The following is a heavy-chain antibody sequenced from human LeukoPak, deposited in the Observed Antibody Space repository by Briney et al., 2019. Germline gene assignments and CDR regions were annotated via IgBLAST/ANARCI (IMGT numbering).Heavy chain of an antibody. CDR2: INSDGSST. Sequence: PVGSLRLSCAASGFTFSSYWMHWVRQAPGKGLVWVSRINSDGSSTSYADSVKGRFTISRDNAKNTLYLQMNSLRAEDTAVYYCARVTGSSSWFDYWGQGTLVTVSS. CDR3: ARVTGSSSWFDY. V-gene: IGHV3-74*01. J-gene: IGHJ4*02. CDR1: GFTFSSYW. D-gene: IGHD6-13*01.